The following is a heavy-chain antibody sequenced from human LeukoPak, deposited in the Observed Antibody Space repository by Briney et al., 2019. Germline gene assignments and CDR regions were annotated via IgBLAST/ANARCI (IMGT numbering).Heavy chain of an antibody. CDR3: ARDGFVGAADY. CDR2: IKQDGSEQ. Sequence: PGGSLILSCAASGFIFSGYWMNWFRQAPGKGREWVANIKQDGSEQHYVDSGRGRFNISRDNAKNSLYLEMNSLRVEDTAVYYCARDGFVGAADYWGQGTLVTVSS. CDR1: GFIFSGYW. V-gene: IGHV3-7*01. D-gene: IGHD6-13*01. J-gene: IGHJ4*02.